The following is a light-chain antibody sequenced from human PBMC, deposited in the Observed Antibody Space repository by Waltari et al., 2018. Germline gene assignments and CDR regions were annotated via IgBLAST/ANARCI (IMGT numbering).Light chain of an antibody. CDR3: QHYVRLPVT. V-gene: IGKV3-20*01. CDR1: QSVSRT. CDR2: AAS. J-gene: IGKJ1*01. Sequence: EIVLTQSPGTLSLSPGERATLAVRASQSVSRTLAWYQQKPGQAPSLLIYAASTRATGIPDRFSGSGSGTDFRLTISRLEPEDFAVYYCQHYVRLPVTFGQGTKVEIK.